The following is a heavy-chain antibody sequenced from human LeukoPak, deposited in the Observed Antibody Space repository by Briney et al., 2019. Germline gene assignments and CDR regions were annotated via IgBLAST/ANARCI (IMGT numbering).Heavy chain of an antibody. CDR2: INPGDSDT. J-gene: IGHJ2*01. Sequence: RGESLKISCKGSGYSFTNYWIGWVRQMPGKGLEWMGIINPGDSDTRYSPSFQGQVTISADKSISTAYLQWSSLRASDSAMYYCARQWNFDLWGRGTLVTVSS. CDR3: ARQWNFDL. CDR1: GYSFTNYW. V-gene: IGHV5-51*01.